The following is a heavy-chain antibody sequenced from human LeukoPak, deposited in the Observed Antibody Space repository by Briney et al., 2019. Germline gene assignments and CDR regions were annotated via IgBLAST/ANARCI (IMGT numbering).Heavy chain of an antibody. CDR3: ANVLPSSGWGFDY. Sequence: PGGSLRLSCAASGYTFINAWMSWVRQAPGKGLEWVGRIKGKTDGGTTDYAAPVKGRFTISRDDSKNTLYLQMNSLRAEDTALYYCANVLPSSGWGFDYWGQGTLVTVSS. V-gene: IGHV3-15*01. D-gene: IGHD6-19*01. CDR1: GYTFINAW. J-gene: IGHJ4*02. CDR2: IKGKTDGGTT.